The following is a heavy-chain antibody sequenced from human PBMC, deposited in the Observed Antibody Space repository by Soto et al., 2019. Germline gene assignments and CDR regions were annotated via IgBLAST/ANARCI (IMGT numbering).Heavy chain of an antibody. CDR1: GGSINTDY. Sequence: PSETLSLTCTVSGGSINTDYWSWIRQPPGKGLEWIGYIYHSGSTYYNPSLKSRVTISVDRSKNQFSLKLSSVTAADTAVYYCARGSRGYSGSPSFDPWGQGTLVTVSS. D-gene: IGHD5-12*01. J-gene: IGHJ5*02. CDR3: ARGSRGYSGSPSFDP. CDR2: IYHSGST. V-gene: IGHV4-30-2*01.